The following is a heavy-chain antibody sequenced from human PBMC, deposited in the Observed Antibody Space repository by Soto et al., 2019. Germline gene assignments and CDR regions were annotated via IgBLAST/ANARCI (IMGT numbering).Heavy chain of an antibody. D-gene: IGHD1-26*01. CDR3: AKWSRYYPYYLEMDV. CDR2: ISGGGTST. Sequence: EVQLLESGGALVQPGGSLRLSCAASGFSFGGYAMSWVRQAPGKGLGWVSGISGGGTSTYYADSVKGRFTISRDSSMVDLQMNSLRAEDRALYYCAKWSRYYPYYLEMDVWGQGTTVSVSS. V-gene: IGHV3-23*01. J-gene: IGHJ6*02. CDR1: GFSFGGYA.